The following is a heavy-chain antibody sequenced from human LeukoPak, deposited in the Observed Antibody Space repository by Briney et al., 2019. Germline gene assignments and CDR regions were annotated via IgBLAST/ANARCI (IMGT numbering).Heavy chain of an antibody. D-gene: IGHD3-16*01. CDR3: AKDYDYVWGSTNY. J-gene: IGHJ4*02. CDR1: GFIFSSYG. Sequence: PGGSLRLSCAASGFIFSSYGMHWVRQAPGKGLEWVAFVRHDGTNEDYADSVKGRFTVSRDNSKNTLYLQMNSLRAEDTAVYYCAKDYDYVWGSTNYWGQGTLVTVSS. V-gene: IGHV3-30*02. CDR2: VRHDGTNE.